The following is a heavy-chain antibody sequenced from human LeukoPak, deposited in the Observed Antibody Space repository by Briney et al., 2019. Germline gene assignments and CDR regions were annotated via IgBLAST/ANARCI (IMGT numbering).Heavy chain of an antibody. CDR1: GFTFSRLA. CDR2: ISASGP. V-gene: IGHV3-23*01. D-gene: IGHD1-26*01. Sequence: GGSLRLSCAASGFTFSRLAMTWVRQAPGKGLEWVPTISASGPYYADAVRGRFTISRDNSRNTLSLQMDSLRAEDTAVYYCARGETAANDAFDIWGQGTMVTVSS. CDR3: ARGETAANDAFDI. J-gene: IGHJ3*02.